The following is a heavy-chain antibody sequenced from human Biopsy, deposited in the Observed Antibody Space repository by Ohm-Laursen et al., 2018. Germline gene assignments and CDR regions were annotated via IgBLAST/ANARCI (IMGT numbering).Heavy chain of an antibody. CDR3: AKGQDLRGGAEYFQH. CDR1: GYTFTGQY. D-gene: IGHD2-15*01. CDR2: INPHSGTT. Sequence: ASVKASCKASGYTFTGQYLHWVRQVPGQGLEWMGWINPHSGTTKFAQDFQGRVTMTRDTSITTAYMELRRLRSDDTAVYYRAKGQDLRGGAEYFQHWGQGALVTVSS. J-gene: IGHJ1*01. V-gene: IGHV1-2*02.